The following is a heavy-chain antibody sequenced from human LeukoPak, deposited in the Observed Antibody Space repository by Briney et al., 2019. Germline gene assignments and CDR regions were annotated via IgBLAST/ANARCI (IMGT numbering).Heavy chain of an antibody. Sequence: GGSLRLSCAASGFTFSSYGMHWVRQAPGKGLGWVAVIWYDGSNKYYADSVKGRFTISRDNSKNTLYLQMNSLRAEDTAVYYCAKGRSSTSYYYMDVWGKGTTVTVSS. CDR3: AKGRSSTSYYYMDV. J-gene: IGHJ6*03. CDR1: GFTFSSYG. D-gene: IGHD2-2*01. CDR2: IWYDGSNK. V-gene: IGHV3-33*06.